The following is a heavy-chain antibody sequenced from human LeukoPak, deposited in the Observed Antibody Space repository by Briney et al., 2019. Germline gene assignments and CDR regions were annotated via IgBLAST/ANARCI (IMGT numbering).Heavy chain of an antibody. CDR1: GFTSSSYS. CDR3: ASGSSRARDAFDI. J-gene: IGHJ3*02. V-gene: IGHV3-21*01. D-gene: IGHD2-15*01. Sequence: GGSLRLSCAASGFTSSSYSMNWVRQAPGKGLEWVSSISSSSSYIYYADSVKGRFTISRDNAKNSLYLQMNSLRAEDTAVYYCASGSSRARDAFDIWGQGTMVTVSS. CDR2: ISSSSSYI.